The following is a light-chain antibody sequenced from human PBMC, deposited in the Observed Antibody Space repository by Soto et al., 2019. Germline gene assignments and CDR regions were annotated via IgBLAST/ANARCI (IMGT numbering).Light chain of an antibody. V-gene: IGKV3-15*01. Sequence: EIVVTQSPATLSVSPGGIATLSCVASQSVGGNYLAWYQQKPGQPPRLLIYGASTGATGIPARFSGSGSGTEFTLTISSLQPDDFATYYCQHYNSYSEAFGQGTKVDIK. CDR3: QHYNSYSEA. CDR2: GAS. J-gene: IGKJ1*01. CDR1: QSVGGN.